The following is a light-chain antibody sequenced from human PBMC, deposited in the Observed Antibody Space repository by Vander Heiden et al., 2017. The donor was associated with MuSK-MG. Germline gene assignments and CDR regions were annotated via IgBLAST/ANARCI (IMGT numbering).Light chain of an antibody. CDR2: AAS. J-gene: IGKJ5*01. CDR3: QQCYTTPRT. V-gene: IGKV1-39*01. Sequence: DSQMTQSPSALSASVGDRVTITCRASQSISSYLNWYQQKPGKAPKLLIYAASSFQSRVPSTPSPTRSGRDFTLSIISLHPEAFATYYCQQCYTTPRTFGQWTRLELK. CDR1: QSISSY.